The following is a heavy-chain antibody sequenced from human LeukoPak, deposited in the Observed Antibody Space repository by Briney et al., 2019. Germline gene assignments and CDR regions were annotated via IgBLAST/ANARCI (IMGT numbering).Heavy chain of an antibody. CDR1: GGSITSAGYY. CDR3: ASQSGGSLNWFDP. V-gene: IGHV4-61*08. J-gene: IGHJ5*02. Sequence: SQTLSLTCTVSGGSITSAGYYWSWIRQPPGKGLEWIGYIYYSGSTNYNPSLKSRVTISVDTSKNQFSLKPSSVTAADTAVYYCASQSGGSLNWFDPWGQGTLVTVSS. CDR2: IYYSGST. D-gene: IGHD2-15*01.